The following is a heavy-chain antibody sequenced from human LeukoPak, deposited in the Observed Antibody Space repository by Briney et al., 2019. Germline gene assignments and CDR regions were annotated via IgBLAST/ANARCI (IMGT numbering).Heavy chain of an antibody. CDR3: ADPGVGY. V-gene: IGHV3-7*01. D-gene: IGHD2-8*01. J-gene: IGHJ4*02. Sequence: GGSLRLSCAASGFTFDDYAMHWVRQAPGKGLEWVANIKQNGSEKSYVDSVKGRFTISRDNAQNSLYLQMNNLRADDTAVYYCADPGVGYWGQGTLVTVSS. CDR2: IKQNGSEK. CDR1: GFTFDDYA.